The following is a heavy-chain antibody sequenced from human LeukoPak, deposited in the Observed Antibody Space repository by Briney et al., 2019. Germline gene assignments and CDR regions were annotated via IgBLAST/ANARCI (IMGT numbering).Heavy chain of an antibody. CDR1: GFTFDDYG. V-gene: IGHV3-20*04. J-gene: IGHJ4*02. D-gene: IGHD2-2*01. CDR3: ARESVVVPAAFFDY. Sequence: GGSLRLSCAASGFTFDDYGMSWVRQAPGKGLEWVSGINWNGGSSGYADSVKGRFTISRDNAKNSLYLQMNSLRAEDTALYYCARESVVVPAAFFDYWGQGTLVTVSS. CDR2: INWNGGSS.